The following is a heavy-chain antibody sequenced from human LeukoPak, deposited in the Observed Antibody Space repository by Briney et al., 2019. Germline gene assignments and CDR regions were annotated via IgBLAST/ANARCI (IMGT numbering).Heavy chain of an antibody. J-gene: IGHJ3*02. CDR3: ARDQGYCSGGSCDWDAFDI. D-gene: IGHD2-15*01. Sequence: GGSLRLSCAASGFTVSSNYMSWVRQAPGKGLEWVSSISSSSSHIYYADSVKGRFTISRDNAKNSLYLQMNSLRAEDTAVYYCARDQGYCSGGSCDWDAFDIWGQGTMVTVSS. CDR1: GFTVSSNY. CDR2: ISSSSSHI. V-gene: IGHV3-21*01.